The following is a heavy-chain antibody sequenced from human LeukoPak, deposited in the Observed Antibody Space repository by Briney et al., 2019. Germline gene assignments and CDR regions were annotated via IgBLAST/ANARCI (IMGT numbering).Heavy chain of an antibody. J-gene: IGHJ6*02. CDR2: IIPIFGAA. CDR3: ARRSYYYGSGSHEKTYYYYGMDV. V-gene: IGHV1-69*01. Sequence: SVKVSCKASGGTFSSYAISWVRQAPGQGLEWMGGIIPIFGAANYAQKFQGRVTITADESTSTAYMVLSSLRSEDTAVYYCARRSYYYGSGSHEKTYYYYGMDVWGQGTTVTVSS. D-gene: IGHD3-10*01. CDR1: GGTFSSYA.